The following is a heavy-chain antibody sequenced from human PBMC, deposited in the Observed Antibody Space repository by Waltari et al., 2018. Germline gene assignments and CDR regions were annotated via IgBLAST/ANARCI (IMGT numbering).Heavy chain of an antibody. CDR2: IYTSGST. D-gene: IGHD1-1*01. CDR3: ARGRWVAYNLIYFDY. Sequence: QVQLQESGPGLVKPSETLSLTCTVSGGSLSTYYWNWIRQPPGKGLEWIGYIYTSGSTTYNPSLKSRVTISVDTSKNQFSLKLTSVAAADTAVYYCARGRWVAYNLIYFDYWGQGALVTVSS. J-gene: IGHJ4*02. V-gene: IGHV4-4*09. CDR1: GGSLSTYY.